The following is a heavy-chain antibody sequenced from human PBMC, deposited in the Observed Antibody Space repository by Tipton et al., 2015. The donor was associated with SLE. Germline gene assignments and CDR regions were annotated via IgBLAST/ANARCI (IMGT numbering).Heavy chain of an antibody. Sequence: TLSLTCAVYGGSFSGYYWSWIRQPPGRGLEWIGEINHSGSTHYNPSLKSRVSISIDTSKNQFSLQLTSVTAADTAVYYCARGHNYYDSRGYFPDVFDIWGQGTKVTVSS. V-gene: IGHV4-34*01. CDR3: ARGHNYYDSRGYFPDVFDI. CDR1: GGSFSGYY. D-gene: IGHD3-22*01. CDR2: INHSGST. J-gene: IGHJ3*02.